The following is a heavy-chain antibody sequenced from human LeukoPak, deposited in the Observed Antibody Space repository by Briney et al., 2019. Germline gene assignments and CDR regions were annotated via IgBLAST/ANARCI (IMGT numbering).Heavy chain of an antibody. J-gene: IGHJ4*02. Sequence: GGSLRLSCAASGFTFSSYAMSWVRQAPGKGLEWVSAISGSGGSTYYADSVKGWFTISRDNSKNTLYLQMNSLRAEDTAVYHCAKGEVRAAAGTGFDYWGQGTLVTVSS. V-gene: IGHV3-23*01. CDR3: AKGEVRAAAGTGFDY. CDR2: ISGSGGST. D-gene: IGHD6-13*01. CDR1: GFTFSSYA.